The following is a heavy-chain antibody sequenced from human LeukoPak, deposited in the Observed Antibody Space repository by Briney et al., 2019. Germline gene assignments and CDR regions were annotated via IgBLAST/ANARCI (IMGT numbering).Heavy chain of an antibody. CDR1: GFTFSSYA. D-gene: IGHD4-17*01. J-gene: IGHJ4*02. CDR3: AGGDGKYGDSDFDY. Sequence: GGSLRLSCAASGFTFSSYAMSWVRQAPGTGLEWVSAISGSGGSTYYADSVKGRFTISRDNSKNTLYLQMNSLRAEDTAVYYCAGGDGKYGDSDFDYWGQGTLVTVSS. CDR2: ISGSGGST. V-gene: IGHV3-23*01.